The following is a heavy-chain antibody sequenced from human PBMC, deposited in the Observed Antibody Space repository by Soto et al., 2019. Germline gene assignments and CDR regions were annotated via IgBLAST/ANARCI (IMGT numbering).Heavy chain of an antibody. V-gene: IGHV4-59*01. Sequence: SETLSLTCTVSGASINSYYWSWIRQPPGKGLEWIGYIYYTGSTNYNPSLKSRVTISLDTSKNQFSLRLRPVTAADTAVYYCARGTSWQLPFDYWGQGTLVTVSS. CDR3: ARGTSWQLPFDY. CDR2: IYYTGST. D-gene: IGHD6-13*01. J-gene: IGHJ4*02. CDR1: GASINSYY.